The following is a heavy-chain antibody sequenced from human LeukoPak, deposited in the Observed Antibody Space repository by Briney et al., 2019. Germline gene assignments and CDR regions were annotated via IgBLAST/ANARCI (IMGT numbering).Heavy chain of an antibody. CDR2: IIPILGIA. V-gene: IGHV1-69*04. D-gene: IGHD3-3*01. J-gene: IGHJ4*02. Sequence: GASVKVSCKASGGTFSSYAISWVRQAPGQGLEWMGRIIPILGIANYAQKFQGRVTITADKSTSTAYMELSSLRSEDTAVYYCARNDLGQYYFDYWGQGTLVTVSS. CDR1: GGTFSSYA. CDR3: ARNDLGQYYFDY.